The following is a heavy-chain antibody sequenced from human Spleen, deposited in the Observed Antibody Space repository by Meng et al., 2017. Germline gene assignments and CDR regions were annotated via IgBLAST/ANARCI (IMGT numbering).Heavy chain of an antibody. CDR3: ARKITGSRHDY. Sequence: QVQPQESGPGLLRPSETLSLTCSVSGGSISRYYWSWIRQPPGKGLDWIGYIHYTGITDYNPSLKSRVTISVDASKNQFSLKVSSVSAADTAMYYCARKITGSRHDYWGRGTLVTVSS. CDR1: GGSISRYY. CDR2: IHYTGIT. D-gene: IGHD1-26*01. J-gene: IGHJ4*02. V-gene: IGHV4-59*01.